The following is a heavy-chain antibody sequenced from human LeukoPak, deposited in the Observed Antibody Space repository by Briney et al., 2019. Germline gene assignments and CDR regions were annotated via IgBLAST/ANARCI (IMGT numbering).Heavy chain of an antibody. CDR2: IFNSGDT. D-gene: IGHD5-18*01. Sequence: SETLSLTCTVSGGSFNNYYWSWVRQPPGRGLEWLAYIFNSGDTRYDPSLQGRVTMSLDTSKSQFSLRLTSVTAADTAVYYCARQPPGYYEKYGYYPYYFDYWGQGILVTVSS. CDR3: ARQPPGYYEKYGYYPYYFDY. V-gene: IGHV4-59*08. J-gene: IGHJ4*02. CDR1: GGSFNNYY.